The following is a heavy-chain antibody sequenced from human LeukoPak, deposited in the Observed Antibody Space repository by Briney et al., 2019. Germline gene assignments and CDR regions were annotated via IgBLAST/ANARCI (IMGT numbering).Heavy chain of an antibody. CDR2: ISSSSSYI. Sequence: GGSLRLSCAASGFTFSSYSRNWVRQAPGKGLEWVSSISSSSSYIYYADSVKGRFTISRDNAKNSLYLRMNSLRAEDTAVYYCARGIFVGYGDQDNNWFDPWGQGTLVTVSS. J-gene: IGHJ5*02. CDR3: ARGIFVGYGDQDNNWFDP. D-gene: IGHD4-17*01. V-gene: IGHV3-21*01. CDR1: GFTFSSYS.